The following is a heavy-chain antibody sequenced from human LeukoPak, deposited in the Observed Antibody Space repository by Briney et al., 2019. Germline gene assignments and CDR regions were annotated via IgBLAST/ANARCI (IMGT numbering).Heavy chain of an antibody. CDR1: GYTFTSYG. CDR2: ISAYNGNT. CDR3: ARQVDYYYYYMDV. J-gene: IGHJ6*03. Sequence: LRASVKVSCKASGYTFTSYGISWVRQAPGQGLEWMGWISAYNGNTNYAQKLQGRVTMTTDTSTSTAYMELRSLRSDDTAVYYCARQVDYYYYYMDVWGKGTTVTISS. V-gene: IGHV1-18*01.